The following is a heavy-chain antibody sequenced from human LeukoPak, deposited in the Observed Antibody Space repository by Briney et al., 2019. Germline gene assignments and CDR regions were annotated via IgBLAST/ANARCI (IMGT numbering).Heavy chain of an antibody. CDR2: INHSGST. V-gene: IGHV4-34*01. J-gene: IGHJ4*02. CDR3: ARARETDIVVVVAATRWAPFTHFDY. CDR1: GGSFSGYY. D-gene: IGHD2-15*01. Sequence: SETLSLTCAVYGGSFSGYYWSWTRQPPGKGLEWIGEINHSGSTNYNPSLKSRVTVSVDTSKNQFSLKLSSVTAADTAVYYCARARETDIVVVVAATRWAPFTHFDYWGQGTLVTVSS.